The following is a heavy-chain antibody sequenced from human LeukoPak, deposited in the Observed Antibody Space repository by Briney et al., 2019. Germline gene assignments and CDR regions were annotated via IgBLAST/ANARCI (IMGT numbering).Heavy chain of an antibody. CDR3: ARDFMVTTVAYYYYGMDV. Sequence: GASVKVSCKASGYSFTVYYLHWVRQAPAPGRAWMGWINPNSGGTNYAQKFQGRVTMTRDTSISTAYMELSRLRSDDTAVYYCARDFMVTTVAYYYYGMDVWGQGTTVTVSS. CDR1: GYSFTVYY. J-gene: IGHJ6*02. V-gene: IGHV1-2*02. CDR2: INPNSGGT. D-gene: IGHD4-11*01.